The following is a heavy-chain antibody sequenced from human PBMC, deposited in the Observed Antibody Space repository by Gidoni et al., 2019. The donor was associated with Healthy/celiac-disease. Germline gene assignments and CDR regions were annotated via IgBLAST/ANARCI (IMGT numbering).Heavy chain of an antibody. CDR2: ISGSGGST. V-gene: IGHV3-23*01. D-gene: IGHD3-3*01. J-gene: IGHJ6*02. CDR3: AKAQYEHNYDFWSGYYPIPDYYYYYGMDV. CDR1: GFTFSSYA. Sequence: EVQLLESGGGLVQPGGSLRLSCAASGFTFSSYAMSWVRQAPGKGREWVAAISGSGGSTYYADSVKGRCTISRDNAKNTLYLQMNSLRAEDTAVYYCAKAQYEHNYDFWSGYYPIPDYYYYYGMDVWGQGTTVTVSS.